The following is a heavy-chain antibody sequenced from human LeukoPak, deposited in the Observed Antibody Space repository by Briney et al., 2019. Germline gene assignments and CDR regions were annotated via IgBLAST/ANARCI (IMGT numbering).Heavy chain of an antibody. V-gene: IGHV3-48*03. CDR2: ISSDGSTI. J-gene: IGHJ4*02. D-gene: IGHD3-16*01. CDR1: GFTFSSYE. CDR3: ARGWDSYTFDY. Sequence: GGSLRLSCAASGFTFSSYEMNWVRQAPGKGLEWVSFISSDGSTIYSADSVKGRFTISRDNAKNLLHLQMNSLRAEDTAVYYCARGWDSYTFDYWGQGTLVTVSS.